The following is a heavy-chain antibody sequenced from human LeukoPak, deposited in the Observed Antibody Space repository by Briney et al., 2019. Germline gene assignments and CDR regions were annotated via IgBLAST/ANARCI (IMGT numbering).Heavy chain of an antibody. CDR3: ARLQAAAVRSWFDP. V-gene: IGHV1-69*05. CDR1: GGTFSSYA. J-gene: IGHJ5*02. Sequence: SVKVSCKASGGTFSSYAISWVRQAPGQGLEWMGGIIPIFGTANYAQKLQGRVTMTTDTSTSTAYMELRSLRSDDTAVYYCARLQAAAVRSWFDPWGQGTLVTVSS. CDR2: IIPIFGTA. D-gene: IGHD6-13*01.